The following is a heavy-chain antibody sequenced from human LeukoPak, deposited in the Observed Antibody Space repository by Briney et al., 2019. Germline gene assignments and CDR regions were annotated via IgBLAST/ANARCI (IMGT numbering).Heavy chain of an antibody. D-gene: IGHD4-17*01. V-gene: IGHV4-59*08. Sequence: SETLSLTCTVSGGSINNYYLNWIRQPPGKGLEWIGYFYYSGSTNYNPSLESRVTISVDTSKNQFSLKLSSVTAADTAVYYCAKITTVTLRPSYFDYWGQGTLVTVSS. CDR1: GGSINNYY. CDR3: AKITTVTLRPSYFDY. CDR2: FYYSGST. J-gene: IGHJ4*02.